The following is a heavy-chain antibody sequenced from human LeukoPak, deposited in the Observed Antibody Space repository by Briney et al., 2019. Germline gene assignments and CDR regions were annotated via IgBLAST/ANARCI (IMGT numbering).Heavy chain of an antibody. Sequence: SETLSLTCTVSGGSISSGSYYWSWIRQPAGKGLEWIGRIYTSGSTYYNPSLKSRVTISVDTSKNQFSLKLSSVTAADTAVYYCARVVHGSGSYPYYFDYWGQGTLVTVSS. CDR2: IYTSGST. D-gene: IGHD3-10*01. CDR1: GGSISSGSYY. J-gene: IGHJ4*02. CDR3: ARVVHGSGSYPYYFDY. V-gene: IGHV4-61*02.